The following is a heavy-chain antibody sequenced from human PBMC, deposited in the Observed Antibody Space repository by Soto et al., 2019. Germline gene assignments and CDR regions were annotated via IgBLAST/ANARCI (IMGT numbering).Heavy chain of an antibody. Sequence: PSETLSLTCTVSGGSISSGDYYWSWIRQPPGKGLEWIGYIYYSGSTYYNASLKSRVTTSVDTSKKQFSLRLSSVTAADTAVYYCAMSTVTTFYFNLWGRGTLVTVSA. J-gene: IGHJ2*01. D-gene: IGHD4-4*01. CDR1: GGSISSGDYY. CDR3: AMSTVTTFYFNL. CDR2: IYYSGST. V-gene: IGHV4-30-4*01.